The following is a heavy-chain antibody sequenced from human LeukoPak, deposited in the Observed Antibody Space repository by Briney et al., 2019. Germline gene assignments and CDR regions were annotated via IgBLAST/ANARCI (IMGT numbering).Heavy chain of an antibody. CDR1: GFPFSSYA. J-gene: IGHJ4*02. D-gene: IGHD3-22*01. V-gene: IGHV3-23*01. CDR3: AKSITMIVVVITNDY. Sequence: GESLKISCAASGFPFSSYAMSWVRQAPGKGLEWVSAISGSGGSTYYGDFVKGRLTISRDNSKNTLYLQMTSLRAEDTAVYYCAKSITMIVVVITNDYWGRGTLVTVSS. CDR2: ISGSGGST.